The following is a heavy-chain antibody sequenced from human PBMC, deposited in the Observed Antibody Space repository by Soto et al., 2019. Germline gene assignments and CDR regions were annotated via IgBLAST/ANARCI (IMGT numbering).Heavy chain of an antibody. CDR2: IKQDGSEK. Sequence: GVSLRLSCAASGFTFSSYWMSWVRQAPGKGLEWVANIKQDGSEKYYVDSVNGRFTISRDNAKNSLYLQINSLRAEYTTVCYCGRDRGFYVFWSGYYRELYSGMAVGRHGTTVTVSS. J-gene: IGHJ6*02. CDR3: GRDRGFYVFWSGYYRELYSGMAV. V-gene: IGHV3-7*05. D-gene: IGHD3-3*01. CDR1: GFTFSSYW.